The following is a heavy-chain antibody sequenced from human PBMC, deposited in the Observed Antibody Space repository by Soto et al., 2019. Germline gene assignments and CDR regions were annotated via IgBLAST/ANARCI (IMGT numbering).Heavy chain of an antibody. Sequence: SGTLSLTCTVSGGSISSVVHSWNWIRQSPGKGLEWIGNIYQSGTTHYNPSLQSRVTISVDNSKNQFSLKLTSVTVADTAIYYCARDRKIAGWIDPWGQGPLVT. D-gene: IGHD2-21*01. CDR3: ARDRKIAGWIDP. CDR2: IYQSGTT. CDR1: GGSISSVVHS. V-gene: IGHV4-30-2*06. J-gene: IGHJ5*02.